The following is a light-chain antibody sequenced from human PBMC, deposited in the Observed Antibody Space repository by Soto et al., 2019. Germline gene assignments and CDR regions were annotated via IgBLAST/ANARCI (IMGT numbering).Light chain of an antibody. CDR1: QSVSSN. J-gene: IGKJ4*01. CDR2: GAS. CDR3: QQYNNWPALT. V-gene: IGKV3-15*01. Sequence: EXVMTQSPATLSVSPGERATLSCRASQSVSSNLAWYQQKPGQAPRLLIYGASTRATGIPARFSGSRSGTEFTLTISSLQSEDFAVYYCQQYNNWPALTFGGGTKVEIK.